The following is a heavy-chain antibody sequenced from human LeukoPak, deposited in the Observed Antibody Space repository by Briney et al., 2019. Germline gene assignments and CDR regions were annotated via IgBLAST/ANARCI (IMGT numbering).Heavy chain of an antibody. J-gene: IGHJ3*02. CDR1: GYTFSSST. D-gene: IGHD2/OR15-2a*01. CDR2: ISSSSTYI. V-gene: IGHV3-21*01. CDR3: ARDFLNAIDI. Sequence: GGSLRLSCAASGYTFSSSTMTWVRQSPGKGLEWVSSISSSSTYIYYADSVKGRFIISRDNAKNSLYLQMNSLRAEDTAVFYFARDFLNAIDIWGQGTMVTVSS.